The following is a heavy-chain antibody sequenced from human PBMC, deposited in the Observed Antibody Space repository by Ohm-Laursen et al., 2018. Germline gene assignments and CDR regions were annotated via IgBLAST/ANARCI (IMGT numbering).Heavy chain of an antibody. J-gene: IGHJ6*02. V-gene: IGHV4-59*01. Sequence: SETLSLTCSVSGGSISSYYWSWIRQPPGKGLEWIGYIYYSGSTNYNPSLKSRVTISVDTSKNQFSLKLNSVTAADTAVYYCVRYAAPKYYYGMDVWGQGTTVTVSS. CDR3: VRYAAPKYYYGMDV. CDR2: IYYSGST. CDR1: GGSISSYY.